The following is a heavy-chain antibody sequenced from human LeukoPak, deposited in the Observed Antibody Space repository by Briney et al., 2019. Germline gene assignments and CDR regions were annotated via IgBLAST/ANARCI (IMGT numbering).Heavy chain of an antibody. CDR2: INHSGST. J-gene: IGHJ4*02. CDR1: GGSFSGYY. Sequence: PSETLSLTCAVYGGSFSGYYWSWIRQPPGKGLEWIGEINHSGSTNYNPSLKSRVTISVDTSKNQFSLKLSSVTAADTAVHYCARGLRYRKYQLLGPYYFDYWGQGTLVTVSS. V-gene: IGHV4-34*01. CDR3: ARGLRYRKYQLLGPYYFDY. D-gene: IGHD2-2*01.